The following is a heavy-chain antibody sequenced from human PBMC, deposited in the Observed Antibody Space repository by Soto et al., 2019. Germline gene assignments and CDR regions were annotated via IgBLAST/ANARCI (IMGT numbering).Heavy chain of an antibody. CDR3: AGVFEGDAWFDP. J-gene: IGHJ5*02. CDR2: MNPNSGNT. CDR1: GYTFTSYD. D-gene: IGHD2-21*01. V-gene: IGHV1-8*01. Sequence: QVPLVQSGAEVKKPGASVKVSCKASGYTFTSYDINWVRQATGQGLEWMGWMNPNSGNTGYAQKFQGRVTMTRNTSISTAYMELSSLSSEDTAVYYCAGVFEGDAWFDPWGQGTLVTVSS.